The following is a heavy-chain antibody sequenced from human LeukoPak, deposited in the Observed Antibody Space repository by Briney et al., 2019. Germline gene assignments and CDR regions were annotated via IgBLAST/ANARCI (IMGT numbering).Heavy chain of an antibody. Sequence: SETLSHTCTVSGGSISSSSYYWGWIRQPPGKGLEWIGSIYYSGSTYYNPSLKSRVTISVDTSKNQFSLKLSSVTAADTAVYYCARLSTPGSPYYWGQGTLVTVSS. CDR3: ARLSTPGSPYY. D-gene: IGHD3-3*02. CDR1: GGSISSSSYY. J-gene: IGHJ4*02. V-gene: IGHV4-39*01. CDR2: IYYSGST.